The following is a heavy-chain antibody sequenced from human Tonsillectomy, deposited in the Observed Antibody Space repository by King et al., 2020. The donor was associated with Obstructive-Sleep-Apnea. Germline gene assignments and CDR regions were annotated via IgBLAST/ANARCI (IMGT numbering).Heavy chain of an antibody. CDR2: IRYDGSNK. D-gene: IGHD2-8*01. CDR3: AKDRGGPRYCTNGVCYSFDY. V-gene: IGHV3-30*02. CDR1: GFIFRIYG. J-gene: IGHJ4*02. Sequence: VQLVESGGGVVQPGRSLRLSCAASGFIFRIYGIHWVRQAPGKGLEWVAFIRYDGSNKYYADSLKGRFTISRDNSKNTLYLQINSLRAQDTAVYYCAKDRGGPRYCTNGVCYSFDYWGQGTLVTVSS.